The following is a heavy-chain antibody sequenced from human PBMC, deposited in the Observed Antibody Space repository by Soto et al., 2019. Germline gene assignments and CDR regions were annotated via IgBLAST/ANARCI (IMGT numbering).Heavy chain of an antibody. J-gene: IGHJ6*02. V-gene: IGHV4-61*01. Sequence: QVQLQESGPGLVKPSETLSLTCTVSGGSVSSGSYYWSWIRQPPGKGLEWIGYIYYSGSTNYNPTLQSRVTRSVDTSKNQFSRMLSSVTAADTAVYYCARYLSGDVWGQGTTVTVSS. CDR2: IYYSGST. D-gene: IGHD6-19*01. CDR3: ARYLSGDV. CDR1: GGSVSSGSYY.